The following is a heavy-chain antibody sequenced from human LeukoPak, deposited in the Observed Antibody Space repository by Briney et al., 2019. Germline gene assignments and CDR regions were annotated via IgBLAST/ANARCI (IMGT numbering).Heavy chain of an antibody. J-gene: IGHJ4*02. CDR1: GITVSSNY. CDR2: IYRGGSA. D-gene: IGHD2-2*01. V-gene: IGHV3-53*01. Sequence: GGSLRLSCAVSGITVSSNYMSWVRQAPGKGLEWVLVIYRGGSAYYADSVKGRFTISRDNSKDTLYLQMNSLRAEDTAVYYCAKDRSCTSASCHGPFDYWGQGTLVTVSS. CDR3: AKDRSCTSASCHGPFDY.